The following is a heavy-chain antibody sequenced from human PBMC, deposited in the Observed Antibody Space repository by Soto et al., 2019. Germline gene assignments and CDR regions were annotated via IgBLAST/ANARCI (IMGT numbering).Heavy chain of an antibody. CDR2: ISYDGSNK. D-gene: IGHD1-1*01. Sequence: SGGTLRLSCAVSGFTLGSSGMHWVRQAPCTGLERVPVISYDGSNKYYADSVKGRLTISRDNSMNTLYLQMNTLRPDDTAVYFCARARYMSSQFDYWGRGTLVTVAS. V-gene: IGHV3-30-3*01. CDR3: ARARYMSSQFDY. CDR1: GFTLGSSG. J-gene: IGHJ4*02.